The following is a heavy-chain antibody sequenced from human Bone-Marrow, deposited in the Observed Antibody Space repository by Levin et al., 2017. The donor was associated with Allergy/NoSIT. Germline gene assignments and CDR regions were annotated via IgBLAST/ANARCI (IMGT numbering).Heavy chain of an antibody. D-gene: IGHD2-15*01. J-gene: IGHJ6*02. Sequence: PGASVKVSCKASGGTFSNSAVSWVRQAPGQGLEWVGGIVPIFATTDYAQKFRGRVTVTADKSTNIAYMEMNSLTSEDTAVYYCAKKEQREYCSGGSCEYFYYAMDVWGQGTTVTVS. CDR1: GGTFSNSA. V-gene: IGHV1-69*06. CDR3: AKKEQREYCSGGSCEYFYYAMDV. CDR2: IVPIFATT.